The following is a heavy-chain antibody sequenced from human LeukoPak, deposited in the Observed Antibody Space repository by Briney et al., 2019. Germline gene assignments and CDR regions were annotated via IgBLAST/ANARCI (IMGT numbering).Heavy chain of an antibody. CDR3: TRPTYDSSRYGAFDL. Sequence: GGSLSLSCEASGFIFSGSAMHWVRQASGKGLEWVGRIRSKANYYATAYAASVKGRFTISRDDSKNTAYLQMNSLKTEDTAVYYCTRPTYDSSRYGAFDLWGQGTMVTVSS. CDR2: IRSKANYYAT. CDR1: GFIFSGSA. D-gene: IGHD3-22*01. V-gene: IGHV3-73*01. J-gene: IGHJ3*01.